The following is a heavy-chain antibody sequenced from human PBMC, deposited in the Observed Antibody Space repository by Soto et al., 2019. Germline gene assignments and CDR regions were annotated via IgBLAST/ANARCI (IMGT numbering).Heavy chain of an antibody. V-gene: IGHV1-3*01. CDR2: INAGNGNT. Sequence: QVQLVQSGAEVKKPGASVKVSCKASGYTFTSYAMHWVRQAPGQRLEWMGWINAGNGNTKYSQKCQGRVTITRDTSPSTAYMELSSLRSEDTAVYYCARVGAAAANWGQGTLVTVSS. CDR3: ARVGAAAAN. CDR1: GYTFTSYA. D-gene: IGHD6-13*01. J-gene: IGHJ4*02.